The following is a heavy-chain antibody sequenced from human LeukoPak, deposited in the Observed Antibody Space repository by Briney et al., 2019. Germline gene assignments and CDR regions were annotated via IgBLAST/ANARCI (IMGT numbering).Heavy chain of an antibody. CDR1: GFTFSSYG. D-gene: IGHD1-26*01. CDR3: AKTHSGNLADAFDI. Sequence: GGSLRLSCAASGFTFSSYGMHWVRQAPGKGLEWVAVIWYDGSNKYYADSVKGRFTISRDNSKNTLYLQMNSLRAEDTAVYYCAKTHSGNLADAFDIWGQGTMVTVSS. J-gene: IGHJ3*02. CDR2: IWYDGSNK. V-gene: IGHV3-30*02.